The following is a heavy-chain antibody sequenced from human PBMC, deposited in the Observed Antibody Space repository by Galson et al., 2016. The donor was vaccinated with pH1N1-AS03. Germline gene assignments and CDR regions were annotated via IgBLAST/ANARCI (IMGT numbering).Heavy chain of an antibody. CDR1: GFVFDKAW. CDR2: IKTTADDGTA. V-gene: IGHV3-15*01. J-gene: IGHJ4*02. Sequence: SLRLSCAASGFVFDKAWMSWVRQAPGKGLEWLGRIKTTADDGTADYAGPVKDRFIISRDVSQNTVSLQMNGLRSEDTGVYYCLCNFDYWGQGTQITVSS. CDR3: LCNFDY.